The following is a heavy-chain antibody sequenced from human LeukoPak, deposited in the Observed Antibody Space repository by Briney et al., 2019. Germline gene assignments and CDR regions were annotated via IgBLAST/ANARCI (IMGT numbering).Heavy chain of an antibody. V-gene: IGHV3-23*01. CDR3: AKDPMVRGATYDS. D-gene: IGHD3-10*01. CDR2: IGDSGRNT. CDR1: GFTFSRYA. J-gene: IGHJ4*02. Sequence: PGGSLRLSCAASGFTFSRYAMTWVRQAPGKGPEWVSAIGDSGRNTYYADSVRGRFTISRDNSKNTLYLQMNSLRAEDTAIYYCAKDPMVRGATYDSWGQGTLVTVSS.